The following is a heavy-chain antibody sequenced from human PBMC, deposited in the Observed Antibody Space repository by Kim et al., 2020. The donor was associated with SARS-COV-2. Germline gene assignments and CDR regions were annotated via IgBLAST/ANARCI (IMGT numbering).Heavy chain of an antibody. Sequence: TNYNPSRKRRVTISVDTSKNQFSLKLSSVTAADTAVYYCARATGGTMADYWGQGTLVTVSS. V-gene: IGHV4-59*01. D-gene: IGHD1-26*01. J-gene: IGHJ4*02. CDR2: T. CDR3: ARATGGTMADY.